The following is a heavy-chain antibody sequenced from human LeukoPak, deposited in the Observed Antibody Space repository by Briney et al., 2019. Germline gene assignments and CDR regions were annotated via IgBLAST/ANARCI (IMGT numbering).Heavy chain of an antibody. J-gene: IGHJ2*01. Sequence: PSETLSLTCIVSGCSITSYYWSWIRQPPGQGLEWIGYIYDTGNTSYNPSLRSRVTISIGTSKDQFSLRLSSVTAADTAVYYCARALVGSYSYDSDGSYTSDWIFDLWGRGTLVSVSS. CDR3: ARALVGSYSYDSDGSYTSDWIFDL. CDR1: GCSITSYY. D-gene: IGHD3-22*01. CDR2: IYDTGNT. V-gene: IGHV4-59*01.